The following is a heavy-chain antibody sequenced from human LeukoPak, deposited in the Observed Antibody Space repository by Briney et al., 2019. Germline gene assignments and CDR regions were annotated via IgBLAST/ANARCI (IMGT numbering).Heavy chain of an antibody. CDR1: GGTFSSYA. V-gene: IGHV1-69*06. J-gene: IGHJ3*02. CDR3: ARDLDSSGYDAFDI. Sequence: GASVKVSCKASGGTFSSYAISWVRQAPGQGLEWMGGIIPIFGTANYAQKFQGRVTITADKSTSTAYMELSSLRSEDTAVYYCARDLDSSGYDAFDIWGQGTMVTVSS. CDR2: IIPIFGTA. D-gene: IGHD3-22*01.